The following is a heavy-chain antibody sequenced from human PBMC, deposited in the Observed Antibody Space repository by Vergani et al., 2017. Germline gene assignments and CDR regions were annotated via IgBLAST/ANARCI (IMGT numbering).Heavy chain of an antibody. J-gene: IGHJ4*02. V-gene: IGHV3-9*01. CDR2: ISWNSGSI. CDR1: GFTFDDYA. Sequence: EVQLVESGGGLVQPGRSLRLSCAASGFTFDDYAMHWVRQAPGKGLEWVSGISWNSGSIGYADSVKGRFTISRDNAKNSLYLQMNSLRAEDTALYYCAKAQLPVYSSGLDYWGQGTLVTVSS. CDR3: AKAQLPVYSSGLDY. D-gene: IGHD6-19*01.